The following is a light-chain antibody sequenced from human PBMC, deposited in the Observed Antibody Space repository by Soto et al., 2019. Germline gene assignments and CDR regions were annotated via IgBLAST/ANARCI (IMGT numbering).Light chain of an antibody. Sequence: EIVLTQSPGTLSLSPGERATLSCRASQTVTRNYLAWHQQKPGQTPRLLVYGASSRATGIPDRFSGSGSGTDFTLTISSLQAEDVAVYFCYQYEQTPPWTFGRGTKVEIK. CDR3: YQYEQTPPWT. CDR2: GAS. J-gene: IGKJ1*01. CDR1: QTVTRNY. V-gene: IGKV3-20*01.